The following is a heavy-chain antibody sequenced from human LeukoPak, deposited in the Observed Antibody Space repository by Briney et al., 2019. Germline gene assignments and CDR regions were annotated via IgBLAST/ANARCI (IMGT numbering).Heavy chain of an antibody. Sequence: GGSLRLSCAASGFTFGSYSMNWVRQAPGKGLEWVSSISSSSSYIYYADSVKGRFTISRDSAKNSLYLQMNSLRAEDTAVYYCARDRAAAGTDLDYWGQGTLVTVSS. J-gene: IGHJ4*02. CDR3: ARDRAAAGTDLDY. CDR2: ISSSSSYI. CDR1: GFTFGSYS. V-gene: IGHV3-21*01. D-gene: IGHD6-13*01.